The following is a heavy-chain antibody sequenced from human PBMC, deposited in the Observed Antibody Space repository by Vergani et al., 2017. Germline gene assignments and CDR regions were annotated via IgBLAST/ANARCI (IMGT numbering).Heavy chain of an antibody. CDR3: ARDVRAAAASNYYYYGMDV. CDR1: GGSISSSSYY. J-gene: IGHJ6*02. CDR2: IYYSGST. D-gene: IGHD6-13*01. V-gene: IGHV4-39*02. Sequence: QLQLQESGPGLVKPSETLSLTCTVSGGSISSSSYYWGWLRQPPGKGLEWIGSIYYSGSTYYNPSLKSRVTKSVDTSKNQFSLKLSSVTAADTAVYYCARDVRAAAASNYYYYGMDVWGQGTTVTVSS.